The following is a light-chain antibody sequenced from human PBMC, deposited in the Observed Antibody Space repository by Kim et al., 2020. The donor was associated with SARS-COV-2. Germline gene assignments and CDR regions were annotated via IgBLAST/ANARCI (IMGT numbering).Light chain of an antibody. Sequence: RANLNCKSSQTVLYNSNNKNYLAWYQQKPGQAPKLLIYWASIRESGVSDRFSGSGSETDFTLPISSLQAEDVAVYYCQQYYSTPPSFGQGTKLEI. CDR2: WAS. CDR1: QTVLYNSNNKNY. V-gene: IGKV4-1*01. CDR3: QQYYSTPPS. J-gene: IGKJ2*03.